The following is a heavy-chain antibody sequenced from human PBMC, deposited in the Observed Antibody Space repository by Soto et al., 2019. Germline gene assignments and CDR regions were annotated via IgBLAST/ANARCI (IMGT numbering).Heavy chain of an antibody. J-gene: IGHJ6*03. CDR1: GYTFTSYD. V-gene: IGHV1-8*01. D-gene: IGHD3-3*01. Sequence: ASVKVSCKASGYTFTSYDINWVRQATGQGLEWMGWMNPNSGNTGYAQKFQGRVTMTRNTSISTAYMELSSLRSEDTAVYYCARGPKRGAYYDFWSGPNYYYYYYMDVWGKGTTVTVSS. CDR2: MNPNSGNT. CDR3: ARGPKRGAYYDFWSGPNYYYYYYMDV.